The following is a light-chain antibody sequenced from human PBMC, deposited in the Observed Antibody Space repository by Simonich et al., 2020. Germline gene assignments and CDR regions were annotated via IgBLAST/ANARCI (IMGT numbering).Light chain of an antibody. CDR2: LNSAGSH. CDR3: QTWGTGIVV. V-gene: IGLV4-69*01. CDR1: RGHSSYA. Sequence: QLVLTQSPSASASLGASVKLTCTLSRGHSSYAIAWHQQQPEKGPRYLMKLNSAGSHSKGDGIPDRFSGSSSGAGRYLTISSLQSEDEADYYCQTWGTGIVVFGGGTKLTVL. J-gene: IGLJ2*01.